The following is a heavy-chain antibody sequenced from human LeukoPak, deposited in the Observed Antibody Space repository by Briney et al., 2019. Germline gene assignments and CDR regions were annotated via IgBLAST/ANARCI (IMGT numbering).Heavy chain of an antibody. CDR2: IKQDGSEK. CDR3: AVTVQDCSSTSCPFDY. D-gene: IGHD2-2*01. V-gene: IGHV3-7*03. CDR1: GFTFSSNW. Sequence: GGSLRLSCAASGFTFSSNWMSWVRQAPGKGLEWVANIKQDGSEKYYVDSVKGRFTISRDNAKNSLYLQMNSLRAEDTAVYYCAVTVQDCSSTSCPFDYWGQGTLVTVSS. J-gene: IGHJ4*02.